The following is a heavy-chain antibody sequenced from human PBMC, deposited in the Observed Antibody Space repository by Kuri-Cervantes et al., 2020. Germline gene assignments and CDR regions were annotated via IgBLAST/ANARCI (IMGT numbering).Heavy chain of an antibody. CDR1: GGSISRYY. Sequence: SETLSLTCTVSGGSISRYYWSWIRQPPGKGLEWIGYIYYSGSTNYNPSLKSRVTISVDTSKNQFSLKLSSVTAADTAVYYCAGGPYCSSTSCYGDYYYYYMDVWGKGTTVTVSS. CDR3: AGGPYCSSTSCYGDYYYYYMDV. D-gene: IGHD2-2*01. J-gene: IGHJ6*03. V-gene: IGHV4-59*01. CDR2: IYYSGST.